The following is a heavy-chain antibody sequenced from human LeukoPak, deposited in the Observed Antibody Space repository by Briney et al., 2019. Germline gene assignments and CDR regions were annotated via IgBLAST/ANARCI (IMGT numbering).Heavy chain of an antibody. CDR3: ARDSELVDTAMVTYFDY. J-gene: IGHJ4*02. Sequence: GGSLRLSCAASGFTFSSYSMNWVRQAPGKGLEWVSSISSSISYIYYADSVKGRFTISRDNAKISLYLQMNSLRAEDTAVYYCARDSELVDTAMVTYFDYWGQGTLVTASS. CDR2: ISSSISYI. V-gene: IGHV3-21*01. CDR1: GFTFSSYS. D-gene: IGHD5-18*01.